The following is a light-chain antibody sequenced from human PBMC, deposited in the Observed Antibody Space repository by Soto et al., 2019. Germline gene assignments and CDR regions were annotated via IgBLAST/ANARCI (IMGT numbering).Light chain of an antibody. CDR3: QQRSNWPLGGNT. V-gene: IGKV3-11*01. Sequence: EIVLTQSPATLSLSPGERATLSCRASQSVSSYLAWYQQKPGQAPRLLIYDASNRATGIPARFSGSGSGTDFPLTISSLEPEDFAVYYCQQRSNWPLGGNTFGPGTKVDIK. CDR2: DAS. J-gene: IGKJ3*01. CDR1: QSVSSY.